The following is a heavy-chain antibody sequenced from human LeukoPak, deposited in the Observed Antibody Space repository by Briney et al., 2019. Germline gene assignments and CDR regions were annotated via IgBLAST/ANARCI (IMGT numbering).Heavy chain of an antibody. CDR3: AKDAQRGFDYSNSLEK. CDR1: HFTFSHFG. V-gene: IGHV3-33*06. J-gene: IGHJ4*02. CDR2: IWNDGSSQ. D-gene: IGHD4-11*01. Sequence: GESLRLSCVASHFTFSHFGMHWVRQAPGKGLEWVAVIWNDGSSQYYADSVKGRFTISRDNSQNTVYLQMNGLRAEDTAVYYRAKDAQRGFDYSNSLEKWGQGTLVIVSS.